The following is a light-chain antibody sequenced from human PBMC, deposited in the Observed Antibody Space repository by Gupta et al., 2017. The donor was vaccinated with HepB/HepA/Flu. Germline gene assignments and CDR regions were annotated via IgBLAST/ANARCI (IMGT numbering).Light chain of an antibody. CDR1: QSLTSSY. J-gene: IGKJ5*01. CDR2: GAS. V-gene: IGKV3-20*01. Sequence: EIVLTQSPGTLSLSPGKGATLSCRASQSLTSSYLAWYQQKPGQAPRLLIYGASSRATGIPDRFSGSGSGTDFTLTISGLEPEDFAVYYCQQEDNSPDTFGQGTRLEIK. CDR3: QQEDNSPDT.